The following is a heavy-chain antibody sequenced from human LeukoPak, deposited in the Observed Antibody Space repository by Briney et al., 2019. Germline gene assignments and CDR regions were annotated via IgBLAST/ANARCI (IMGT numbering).Heavy chain of an antibody. J-gene: IGHJ5*02. CDR1: GYSFNDKY. Sequence: ASMKVSCKASGYSFNDKYLHWVRQAPGQGLEWMGSINPNSGGTNYAQKFQGRVTMTTDTSMSTAYMELSRLTFDDTAVYYCARAGGRSWFDPWGQGTLVTVSS. V-gene: IGHV1-2*02. CDR2: INPNSGGT. CDR3: ARAGGRSWFDP.